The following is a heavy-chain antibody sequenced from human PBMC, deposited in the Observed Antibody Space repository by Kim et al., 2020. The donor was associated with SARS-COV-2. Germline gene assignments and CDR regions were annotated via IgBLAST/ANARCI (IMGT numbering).Heavy chain of an antibody. D-gene: IGHD2-2*01. J-gene: IGHJ4*02. CDR3: GGLYCGSTSCYVFDY. Sequence: SETLSLTCAVYGGSFSGYYWSWIRQPPGKGLEWIGEINHSGSTNYNPSLKSRVTISVDTSKNQFSLKLSSVTAADTAVYSWGGLYCGSTSCYVFDYWGKG. CDR1: GGSFSGYY. V-gene: IGHV4-34*01. CDR2: INHSGST.